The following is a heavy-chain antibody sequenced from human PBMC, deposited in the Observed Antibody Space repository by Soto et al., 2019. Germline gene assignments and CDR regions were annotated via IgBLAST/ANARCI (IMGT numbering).Heavy chain of an antibody. V-gene: IGHV3-74*01. CDR2: INSGGSDS. CDR1: GFPFSSFG. Sequence: PGGSLRLSCAASGFPFSSFGMHWVRQAPGKGLVWVSHINSGGSDSTHADSVKGRFTISRDNAKNTLYLQMNSLRAEDTAVYFCVRDDPGLGMDYWGLGTLVTVSS. J-gene: IGHJ4*02. D-gene: IGHD1-26*01. CDR3: VRDDPGLGMDY.